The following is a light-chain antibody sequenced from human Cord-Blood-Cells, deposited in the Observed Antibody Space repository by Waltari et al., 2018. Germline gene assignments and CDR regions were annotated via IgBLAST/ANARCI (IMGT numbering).Light chain of an antibody. Sequence: RASVVCSSILGWYRHKPGAGSRLLIDGACNRATGMAARFSGSGSGTDCTRSISSLEPEEFAVYYCPQRRNWPPELTCGGGTEVEVE. J-gene: IGKJ4*02. CDR2: GAC. CDR1: VVCSSI. CDR3: PQRRNWPPELT. V-gene: IGKV3-11*01.